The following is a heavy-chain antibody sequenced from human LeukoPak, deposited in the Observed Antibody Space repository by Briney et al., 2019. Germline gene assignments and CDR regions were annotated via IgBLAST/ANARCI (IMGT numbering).Heavy chain of an antibody. D-gene: IGHD3-22*01. CDR3: AKRGYYYDSGGYYYFDY. J-gene: IGHJ4*02. CDR1: GVPFNIYP. V-gene: IGHV3-23*01. Sequence: PGVSLTLSCAASGVPFNIYPMSCARQAPGKGLEWVAVTGGCDDNTQYADSVKGRFTLSRDNSKNRLYLQMNSMRAEDTAVYYCAKRGYYYDSGGYYYFDYWGQGTLVTVSS. CDR2: TGGCDDNT.